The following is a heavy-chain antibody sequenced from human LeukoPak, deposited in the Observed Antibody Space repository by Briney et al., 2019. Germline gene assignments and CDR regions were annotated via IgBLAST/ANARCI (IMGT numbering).Heavy chain of an antibody. V-gene: IGHV3-74*01. J-gene: IGHJ6*04. CDR2: ITRDGSST. D-gene: IGHD3-16*01. CDR1: GFTFSSSW. Sequence: GGSLRLSCAATGFTFSSSWMHWVRQAPGKGLVWVSRITRDGSSTTYADSVKGRFTTSRDNAKNTLYLQMDSLRDDDTAVYYCARDPGYESWSPFWGGMDVWGNGTTVIVSS. CDR3: ARDPGYESWSPFWGGMDV.